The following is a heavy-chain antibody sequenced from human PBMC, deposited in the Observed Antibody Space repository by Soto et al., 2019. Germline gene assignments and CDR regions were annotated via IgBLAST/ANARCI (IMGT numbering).Heavy chain of an antibody. CDR3: ARDRFTVTHPEYYFDY. J-gene: IGHJ4*02. CDR2: ISSSSSTI. D-gene: IGHD4-17*01. CDR1: GFTFSSYS. Sequence: EVQLVESGGGLVQPGGSLRLSCAASGFTFSSYSMKWVRQAPGKGLEWVSYISSSSSTIYYADSVKGRFTISRDNAKNSLYLQMNSLRAEDTAVYYCARDRFTVTHPEYYFDYWGQRTLVTVSS. V-gene: IGHV3-48*01.